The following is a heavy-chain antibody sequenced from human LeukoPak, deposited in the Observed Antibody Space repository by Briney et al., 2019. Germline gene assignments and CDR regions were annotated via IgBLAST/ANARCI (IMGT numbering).Heavy chain of an antibody. Sequence: GASVKVSCKASGYTFTSYGISWVRQAPGQGLEWMGWISAYNGNTNYAQKLQGRVTMTTDTSTSTAYMELRSLRSDDAAVYHCARATYYDFWSGYYSREYYYYYYMDVWGKGTTVTVSS. CDR1: GYTFTSYG. CDR2: ISAYNGNT. V-gene: IGHV1-18*01. CDR3: ARATYYDFWSGYYSREYYYYYYMDV. J-gene: IGHJ6*03. D-gene: IGHD3-3*01.